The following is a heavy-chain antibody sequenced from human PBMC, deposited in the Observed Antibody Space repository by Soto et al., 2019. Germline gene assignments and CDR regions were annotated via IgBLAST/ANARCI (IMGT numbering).Heavy chain of an antibody. Sequence: PSETLSLTCTVSGGSISSSSYYWGWIRQPPGKGLEWIGSIYYSGSTYYNPSLKSRVTISVDTSKNQFPLKLSSVTAADTAVYYCARKLTYSSGSLYFDYWGQGTLVTVSS. CDR3: ARKLTYSSGSLYFDY. V-gene: IGHV4-39*01. CDR1: GGSISSSSYY. J-gene: IGHJ4*02. D-gene: IGHD6-19*01. CDR2: IYYSGST.